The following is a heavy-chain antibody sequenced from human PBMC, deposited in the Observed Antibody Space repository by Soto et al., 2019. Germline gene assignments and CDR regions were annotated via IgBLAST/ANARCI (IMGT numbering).Heavy chain of an antibody. Sequence: GGSLRLSCAASGFTFSSYWMHWVRQAPGKGLVWVSRINSDGSSTSYADSVKGRFTISRDNAKNTLYLQMNSLRAEDTAVYYCARVTLGCSSTSCYSPYMDVWGKGTTVTVSS. CDR2: INSDGSST. J-gene: IGHJ6*03. CDR1: GFTFSSYW. CDR3: ARVTLGCSSTSCYSPYMDV. D-gene: IGHD2-2*01. V-gene: IGHV3-74*01.